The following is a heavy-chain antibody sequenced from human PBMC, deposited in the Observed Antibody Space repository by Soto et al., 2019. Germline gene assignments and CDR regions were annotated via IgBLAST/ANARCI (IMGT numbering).Heavy chain of an antibody. CDR3: ARADSSSSSAFDI. V-gene: IGHV4-59*01. J-gene: IGHJ3*02. Sequence: QVQLQESGPGLVKPSETLSLTCTVSGGSISSYYWSWIRQPPGKGLEWIGYIYYSGSTNYNPSLKSRVTISVDTSKNQFSLKLSSVTAADTAVYYCARADSSSSSAFDIWGQGTMVTVSS. D-gene: IGHD6-13*01. CDR1: GGSISSYY. CDR2: IYYSGST.